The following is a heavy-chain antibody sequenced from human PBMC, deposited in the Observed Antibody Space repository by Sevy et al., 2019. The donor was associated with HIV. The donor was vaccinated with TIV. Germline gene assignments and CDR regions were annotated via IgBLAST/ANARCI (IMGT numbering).Heavy chain of an antibody. V-gene: IGHV1-2*02. J-gene: IGHJ4*02. CDR1: GYTFTDYY. Sequence: ASVQVSCKASGYTFTDYYIHWVRQAPGQGLEWMGWINPHIGGTNFAQKFQGRVTMTRDTSISTAYLDLSRLRSDDTAIYYCARGDSLVVPPATVDYWGQGTLVTVSS. CDR2: INPHIGGT. D-gene: IGHD2-2*01. CDR3: ARGDSLVVPPATVDY.